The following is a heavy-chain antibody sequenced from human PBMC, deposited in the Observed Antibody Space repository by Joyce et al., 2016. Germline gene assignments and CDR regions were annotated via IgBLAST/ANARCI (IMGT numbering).Heavy chain of an antibody. CDR3: AAERQAFPDV. CDR1: GGTFSSYG. V-gene: IGHV1-69*01. Sequence: QVQLEQSGAEVKKPGSSVKVSCKASGGTFSSYGISWVRQAPRQGLEWMGGIIPLFGTISYAEKFQGRVTITVDESSNTAYMELTGLRSDDTAVYYCAAERQAFPDVWGQGTTVTVSS. J-gene: IGHJ6*02. CDR2: IIPLFGTI.